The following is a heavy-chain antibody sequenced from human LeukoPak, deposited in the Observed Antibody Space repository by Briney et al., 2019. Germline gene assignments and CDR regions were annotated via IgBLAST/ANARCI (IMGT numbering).Heavy chain of an antibody. Sequence: GGSLRLSCAASGFTFSSYAMSWVRQAPGKGLERVSAISGSGGSTYYADSVKGRFTISRDNSKNTLYLQMNSLRAEDTAVYYCAKGIGRYTLYFDYWGQGTLVTVSS. CDR1: GFTFSSYA. CDR2: ISGSGGST. D-gene: IGHD3-9*01. J-gene: IGHJ4*02. CDR3: AKGIGRYTLYFDY. V-gene: IGHV3-23*01.